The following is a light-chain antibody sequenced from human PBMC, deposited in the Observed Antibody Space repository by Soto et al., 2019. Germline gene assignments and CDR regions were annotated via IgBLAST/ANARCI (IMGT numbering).Light chain of an antibody. CDR1: QSVISSY. V-gene: IGKV3-20*01. Sequence: EIGLTQSPGTLSLSPGERATLSCRASQSVISSYLAWYQQKSGQAPRLFIYGASNRATGIPDRFSGNGSGTDFTLTISRLEPEDFAVYYCQQYASTLWTFGQGTKVEI. CDR3: QQYASTLWT. J-gene: IGKJ1*01. CDR2: GAS.